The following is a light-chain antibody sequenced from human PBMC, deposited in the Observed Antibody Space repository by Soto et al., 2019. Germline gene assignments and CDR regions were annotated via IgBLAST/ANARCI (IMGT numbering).Light chain of an antibody. CDR3: QKYDNAPLT. CDR1: QDISTY. J-gene: IGKJ4*01. Sequence: DIQMTQAPSSLSASVGDRVTITCRARQDISTYLAWYQQKPGKVPKLLISAAYTLRSGVPLRFSGSGSGTNFTLSVSRLQPEDVATYYCQKYDNAPLTFGGGTKVEIK. CDR2: AAY. V-gene: IGKV1-27*01.